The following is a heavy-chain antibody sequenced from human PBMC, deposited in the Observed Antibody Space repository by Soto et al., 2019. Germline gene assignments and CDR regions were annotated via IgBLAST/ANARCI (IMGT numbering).Heavy chain of an antibody. D-gene: IGHD6-6*01. CDR1: GGSISSYY. Sequence: SETLSLTCTVSGGSISSYYWSWIRQPPGKGLEWIGYIYYSGSTNYNPSLKSRVTISVDTSKNQFSLKLSSVTAADTAVYYCARGTRQLSYYHGMDVWGQGTTVTVSS. CDR3: ARGTRQLSYYHGMDV. J-gene: IGHJ6*02. CDR2: IYYSGST. V-gene: IGHV4-59*01.